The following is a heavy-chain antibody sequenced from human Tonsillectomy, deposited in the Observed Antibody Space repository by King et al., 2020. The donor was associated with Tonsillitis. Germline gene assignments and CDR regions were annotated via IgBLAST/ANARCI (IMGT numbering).Heavy chain of an antibody. CDR3: AMAPSKLRFLGWLGPYYYYMDV. CDR2: ISSSGSTI. CDR1: GFTFSSYE. V-gene: IGHV3-48*03. D-gene: IGHD3-3*01. Sequence: VQLVESGGGLVQPGGSLRLSCAASGFTFSSYEMNWVRQAPGKGLEWVSYISSSGSTIYYADSVKGRFTISRDNAKNSLYLQMNSLRAEDTAVYYCAMAPSKLRFLGWLGPYYYYMDVWGKGTTVTVSS. J-gene: IGHJ6*03.